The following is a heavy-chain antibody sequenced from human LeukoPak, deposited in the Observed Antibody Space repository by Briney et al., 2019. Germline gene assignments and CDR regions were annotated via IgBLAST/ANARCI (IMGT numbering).Heavy chain of an antibody. CDR1: GFTFSSYG. CDR2: ISGSGGST. Sequence: GGSLRLSCAASGFTFSSYGMSWVRQAPGKGLEWVSAISGSGGSTYYADSVKGRFTISRDNFKNTLYLQMNSLRAEDTAVYYCAKDGDSSGYYRATLLYFDYWGQGTLVTVSS. J-gene: IGHJ4*02. D-gene: IGHD3-22*01. V-gene: IGHV3-23*01. CDR3: AKDGDSSGYYRATLLYFDY.